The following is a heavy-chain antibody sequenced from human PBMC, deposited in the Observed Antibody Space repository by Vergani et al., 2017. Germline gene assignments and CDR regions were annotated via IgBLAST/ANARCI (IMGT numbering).Heavy chain of an antibody. CDR2: ISGSGVSA. Sequence: QVHLVESGGGVVQPGRSLRLSCAASGFTFGSFGMHWVRQAPGKGLEWVSGISGSGVSAYYTDSVKGRFTISRDNSKNMLFLQMNNLRTEDTAIYYCAKQYFVSGNYLFDYWGQGTLVTVSS. J-gene: IGHJ4*02. CDR3: AKQYFVSGNYLFDY. V-gene: IGHV3-NL1*01. CDR1: GFTFGSFG. D-gene: IGHD3-10*01.